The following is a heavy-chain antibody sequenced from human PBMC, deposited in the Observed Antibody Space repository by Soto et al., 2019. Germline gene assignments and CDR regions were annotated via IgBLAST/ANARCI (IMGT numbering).Heavy chain of an antibody. V-gene: IGHV4-4*07. D-gene: IGHD3-22*01. CDR3: ARGGVYDSSGYGYYYYGMDV. Sequence: SETLSLTCTVSGGSISSYYWSWIRQPAGKGLEWIGRIYTSGSTNYNPSLKSRVTMSVDTSKNQFSLKLSSVTAADTAVYYCARGGVYDSSGYGYYYYGMDVWGQGTTVTVSS. J-gene: IGHJ6*02. CDR1: GGSISSYY. CDR2: IYTSGST.